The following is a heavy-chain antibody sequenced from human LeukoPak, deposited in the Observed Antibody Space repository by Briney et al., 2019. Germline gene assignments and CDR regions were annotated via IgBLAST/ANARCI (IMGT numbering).Heavy chain of an antibody. CDR2: IKEDGSEK. CDR3: ARGGWLDD. Sequence: PGGSLRLSCVVSGFTFSNWWMSWVRQAPGKGLEYVANIKEDGSEKNYVGSVKGRFTISRDNAKNSLYLQMNSLRAEDTGIFYCARGGWLDDWGQGTLVTVSS. J-gene: IGHJ4*02. CDR1: GFTFSNWW. V-gene: IGHV3-7*01. D-gene: IGHD2-15*01.